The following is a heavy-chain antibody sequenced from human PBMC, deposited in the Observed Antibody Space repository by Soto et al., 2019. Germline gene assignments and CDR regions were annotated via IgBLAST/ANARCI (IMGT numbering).Heavy chain of an antibody. J-gene: IGHJ3*02. Sequence: ASVKGSCKASGYTLTNYAIHWVRQAPGQRLEWMGRINAGKGDTKSSQKFQGRLTITRDTSISTAYMELTRLRSDDTAVYYCARERTYYDILTGPLYAFDIWGQGTMVTVSS. V-gene: IGHV1-3*01. CDR2: INAGKGDT. CDR1: GYTLTNYA. CDR3: ARERTYYDILTGPLYAFDI. D-gene: IGHD3-9*01.